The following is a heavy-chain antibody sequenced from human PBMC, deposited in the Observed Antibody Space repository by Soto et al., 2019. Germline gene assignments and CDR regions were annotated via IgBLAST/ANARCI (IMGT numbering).Heavy chain of an antibody. CDR1: GGSISSGTYY. D-gene: IGHD3-22*01. V-gene: IGHV4-31*03. CDR3: AGGDYYHSSGYYFYYYTMDV. Sequence: SETLSLTCTVSGGSISSGTYYWGWIRQLPGKGLEWIGYILYSGSTYYNPSLNSRVTISADTSESQFSLKLSSVTAADTAVYYCAGGDYYHSSGYYFYYYTMDVWGQGTTVTVSS. CDR2: ILYSGST. J-gene: IGHJ6*02.